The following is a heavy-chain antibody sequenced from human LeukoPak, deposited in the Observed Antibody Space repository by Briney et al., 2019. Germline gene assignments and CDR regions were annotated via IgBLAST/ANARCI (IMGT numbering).Heavy chain of an antibody. CDR2: INHSGST. CDR1: GGSFSGYY. V-gene: IGHV4-34*01. J-gene: IGHJ5*02. Sequence: SETLSLTCAVYGGSFSGYYWSWIRQPPGKGLEWIGEINHSGSTNYNPSLKSQVTISVDTSKNQFSLKLSSVTAADTAVYYCSREAGIATAIVWFDPWGQGTLVTVSS. CDR3: SREAGIATAIVWFDP. D-gene: IGHD6-13*01.